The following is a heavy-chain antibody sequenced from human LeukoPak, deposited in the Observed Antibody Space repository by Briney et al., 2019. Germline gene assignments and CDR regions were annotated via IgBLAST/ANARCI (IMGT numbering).Heavy chain of an antibody. CDR3: AIATRFDAGLI. J-gene: IGHJ4*03. Sequence: ASVKVSCKVAGYSLSVIAADWERDAPGKGLEWMGGYDLEGGKTVYEQKFQGRVTMTEGMDTAYMDMSSLKSEDTAVYYCAIATRFDAGLIWGPGTLVTVSS. V-gene: IGHV1-24*01. CDR1: GYSLSVIA. D-gene: IGHD3/OR15-3a*01. CDR2: YDLEGGKT.